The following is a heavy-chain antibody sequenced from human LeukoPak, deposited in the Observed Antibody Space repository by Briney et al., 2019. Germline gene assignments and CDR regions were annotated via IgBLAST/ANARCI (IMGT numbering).Heavy chain of an antibody. CDR1: GVTFNDYT. Sequence: LRLSCAASGVTFNDYTMNWVGQAPGKGVEWVSGISWNSGIIDYADSVKGRFTISRDNAKNSLYLQMNSLRAEDTALYYCTKGVSMIVPLTAFDIWGQGTMVTVSS. CDR3: TKGVSMIVPLTAFDI. J-gene: IGHJ3*02. CDR2: ISWNSGII. D-gene: IGHD3-22*01. V-gene: IGHV3-9*01.